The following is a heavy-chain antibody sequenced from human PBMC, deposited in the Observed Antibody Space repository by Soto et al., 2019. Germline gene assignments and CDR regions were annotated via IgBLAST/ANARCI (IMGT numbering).Heavy chain of an antibody. CDR1: GGTFTNYA. CDR3: ARERGSGSYSRVGYYYYGVDV. CDR2: IIPIFGTS. D-gene: IGHD3-10*01. J-gene: IGHJ6*02. Sequence: QVQLVQSGAEVKKPGSSVKVSCKASGGTFTNYAVSWVRQAPGQGLEWMGDIIPIFGTSNYAQKFQGRVTITADESTNTAYMEMSSLRSDDTAVYYCARERGSGSYSRVGYYYYGVDVWGQGTTVTVSS. V-gene: IGHV1-69*01.